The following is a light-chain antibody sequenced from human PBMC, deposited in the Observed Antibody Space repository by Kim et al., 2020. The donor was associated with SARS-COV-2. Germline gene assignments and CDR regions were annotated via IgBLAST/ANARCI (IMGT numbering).Light chain of an antibody. CDR3: QAWDSSTARVV. J-gene: IGLJ2*01. V-gene: IGLV3-1*01. Sequence: PGQTASIPCSGDKLGDKYACCYQQKPGPSPVLVIYQDSKRPSGIPERFAGSNSGNTATLTISGTQAMDEADYYCQAWDSSTARVVFGGGTQLTVL. CDR2: QDS. CDR1: KLGDKY.